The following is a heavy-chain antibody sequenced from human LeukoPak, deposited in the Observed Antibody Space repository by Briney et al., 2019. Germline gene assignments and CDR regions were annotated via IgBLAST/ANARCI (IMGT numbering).Heavy chain of an antibody. J-gene: IGHJ4*02. D-gene: IGHD3-10*01. CDR3: RLLSARVGPGLLWFGEPKDY. CDR2: IIPILGIA. V-gene: IGHV1-69*04. CDR1: GGAFSSYA. Sequence: SVKVSCKASGGAFSSYAISWVRQAPGQGLEWMGRIIPILGIANYAQKFQGRVTITADKSTSTAYMELSSLRSEDTAVYYCRLLSARVGPGLLWFGEPKDYWGQGTLVTVSS.